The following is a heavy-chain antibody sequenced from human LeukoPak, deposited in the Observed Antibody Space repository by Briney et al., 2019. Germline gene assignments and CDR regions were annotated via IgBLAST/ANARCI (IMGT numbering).Heavy chain of an antibody. Sequence: SETLSLTCTVSGYSISSGYYWGWIRQPPGKGLEWIGSIYHSGSTYYNPSLKSRVTISVDTSKNQFSLKLSSVTAADTAVYYCARVRFRPLYYYDSSGDGGFDPWGQGTLVTVSS. CDR3: ARVRFRPLYYYDSSGDGGFDP. D-gene: IGHD3-22*01. J-gene: IGHJ5*02. CDR2: IYHSGST. CDR1: GYSISSGYY. V-gene: IGHV4-38-2*02.